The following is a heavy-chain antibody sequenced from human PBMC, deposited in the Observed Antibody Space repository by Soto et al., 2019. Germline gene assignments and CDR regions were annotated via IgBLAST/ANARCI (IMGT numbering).Heavy chain of an antibody. CDR1: GGSIGSGDYY. CDR2: IYFSGTT. V-gene: IGHV4-31*03. J-gene: IGHJ5*02. CDR3: ARRDRSGFYYWLDT. Sequence: SETLSLTCTVSGGSIGSGDYYWSWIRQHPGKGLEWIGTIYFSGTTYYNPSLKSRVTISVDTSKSQFSLNLSSVTAADTAVYYCARRDRSGFYYWLDTWGQGTLVTVSS. D-gene: IGHD3-22*01.